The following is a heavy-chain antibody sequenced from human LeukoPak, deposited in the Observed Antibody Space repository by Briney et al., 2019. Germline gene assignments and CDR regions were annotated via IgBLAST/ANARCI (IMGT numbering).Heavy chain of an antibody. J-gene: IGHJ4*02. D-gene: IGHD3-3*01. CDR3: ASFWIKGDHPFDY. V-gene: IGHV1-2*06. CDR1: GYTFTGYY. Sequence: VSVKVSCKASGYTFTGYYMHWVRQAPGQGLEWMGRINPNSGGTNYAQKFQGRVTMTRDTSISTAYMELSRLRSDDTAVYYCASFWIKGDHPFDYWGQGTLVTVSS. CDR2: INPNSGGT.